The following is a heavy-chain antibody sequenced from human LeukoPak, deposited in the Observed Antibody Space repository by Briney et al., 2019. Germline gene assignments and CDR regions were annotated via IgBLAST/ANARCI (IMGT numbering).Heavy chain of an antibody. J-gene: IGHJ4*02. CDR3: ARDYSGSLDY. D-gene: IGHD3-10*01. CDR2: SQNSGCT. Sequence: PSEPLSLTCTVSGGSLSSAHGWSWIRQPPGKGLEWIGYSQNSGCTNCNPSLKSRVTISVDTSKNQFSLKLSSVTAADTAVYYCARDYSGSLDYWGQGTLVTVSS. CDR1: GGSLSSAHG. V-gene: IGHV4-61*01.